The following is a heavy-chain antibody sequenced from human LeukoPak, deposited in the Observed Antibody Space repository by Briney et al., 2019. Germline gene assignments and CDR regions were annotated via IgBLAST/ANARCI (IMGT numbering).Heavy chain of an antibody. V-gene: IGHV1-69*13. Sequence: GASVKVSCKASGGTFSSYAISWVRQAPGQGLEWMGGIIPIFGTANYAQKFQGRVTTTADESTSTAYMELSSLRSEDTAVYYCARSWDGYNRRWYFDYWGQGTLVTVSS. D-gene: IGHD5-24*01. J-gene: IGHJ4*02. CDR1: GGTFSSYA. CDR3: ARSWDGYNRRWYFDY. CDR2: IIPIFGTA.